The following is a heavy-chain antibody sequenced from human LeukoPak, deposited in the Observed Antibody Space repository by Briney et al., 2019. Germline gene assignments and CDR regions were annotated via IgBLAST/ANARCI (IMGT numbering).Heavy chain of an antibody. Sequence: ASVKVSCKASGYTFTGYYMHWVRQAPGQGLEWMGRINPNSGGTNYAQKFQGRVTMTRDTSISTAYMELSRLRSDDTAVYYCARDSAYDFWSGDPDYWGQGTLVTVSS. CDR2: INPNSGGT. CDR1: GYTFTGYY. CDR3: ARDSAYDFWSGDPDY. J-gene: IGHJ4*02. V-gene: IGHV1-2*06. D-gene: IGHD3-3*01.